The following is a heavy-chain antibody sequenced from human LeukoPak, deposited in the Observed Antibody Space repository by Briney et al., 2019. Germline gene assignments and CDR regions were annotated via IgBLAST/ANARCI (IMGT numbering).Heavy chain of an antibody. D-gene: IGHD6-19*01. V-gene: IGHV4-39*01. J-gene: IGHJ4*02. CDR2: IYCSGST. CDR3: ARQVVAVAGTGYFDY. CDR1: GGSIRSSSYY. Sequence: SETLALTCTVSGGSIRSSSYYWGWIRQPPGKGLEWIGSIYCSGSTYYNASLKSRGTISVDTSKNQFSLKLNSVTAADTAVYFCARQVVAVAGTGYFDYWGQGTLVTVSS.